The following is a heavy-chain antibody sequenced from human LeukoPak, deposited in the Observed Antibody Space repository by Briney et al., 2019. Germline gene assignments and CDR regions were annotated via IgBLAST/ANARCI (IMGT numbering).Heavy chain of an antibody. V-gene: IGHV4-59*01. Sequence: PSEALSLTCTVSGGSISRYYWSWIRQPPGKGLEWIGYIYYSGSTNYNPSLKSRVTISVDTSKNQFSLKLSSVAAADTAVYYCARAAVHNWFDPWGQGTLVTVSS. J-gene: IGHJ5*02. CDR2: IYYSGST. CDR3: ARAAVHNWFDP. CDR1: GGSISRYY. D-gene: IGHD6-19*01.